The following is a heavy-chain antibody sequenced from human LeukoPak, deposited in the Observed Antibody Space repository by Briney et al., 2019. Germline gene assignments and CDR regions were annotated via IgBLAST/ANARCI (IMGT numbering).Heavy chain of an antibody. CDR3: ARRICRGGSCYSIDY. CDR2: INHSGST. J-gene: IGHJ4*02. V-gene: IGHV4-34*01. Sequence: SETLSLTCAVYGGSFSGYYWSWIRQPPGKGRKWIGEINHSGSTYYNPSLKSRVTISVDTSKNQFSLKLSSVTAADTAVYYCARRICRGGSCYSIDYWGQGTLVTVSS. D-gene: IGHD2-15*01. CDR1: GGSFSGYY.